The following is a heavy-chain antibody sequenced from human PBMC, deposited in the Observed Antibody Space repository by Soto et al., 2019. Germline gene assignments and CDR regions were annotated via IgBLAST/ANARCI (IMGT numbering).Heavy chain of an antibody. CDR3: ARCGPVDTAMVYDAFDI. Sequence: QVQLQESGPGLVKPSQTLSLTCTVSGGSISSGGYYWSWIRQHPGKGLEWIGYIYYSGSTYYNPSLKSRVTISVDTSKNQFSLKLSSVTAAATAVYYCARCGPVDTAMVYDAFDIWGQGTMVTVSS. CDR2: IYYSGST. V-gene: IGHV4-31*03. D-gene: IGHD5-18*01. CDR1: GGSISSGGYY. J-gene: IGHJ3*02.